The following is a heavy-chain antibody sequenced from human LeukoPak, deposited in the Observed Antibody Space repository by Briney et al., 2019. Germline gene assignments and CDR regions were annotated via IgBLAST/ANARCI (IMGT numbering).Heavy chain of an antibody. CDR3: ARGPYDTSGYYLD. V-gene: IGHV4-38-2*02. CDR1: GYSISSGYY. CDR2: MYHSGYT. Sequence: PSETLSLTCTASGYSISSGYYWGWIRQPPGKGLEWIGTMYHSGYTYYNPSLKSRVTISLDTSKNQFSLKLSSVTAADTAVYYCARGPYDTSGYYLDWGQGTLVTVSS. J-gene: IGHJ4*02. D-gene: IGHD3-22*01.